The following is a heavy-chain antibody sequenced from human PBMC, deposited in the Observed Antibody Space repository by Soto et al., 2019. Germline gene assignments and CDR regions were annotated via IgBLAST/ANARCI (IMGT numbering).Heavy chain of an antibody. CDR3: AKDRLAGGFDY. Sequence: GVSLRLSCAVSGFTFSNYGMSWVRKAPGKGLEWVSLVSATAGTTYYTDSVKGRFTISRDNSRNTVYLQMNSLRADDTAVYYCAKDRLAGGFDYWGQGTLVTVSS. CDR2: VSATAGTT. V-gene: IGHV3-23*01. CDR1: GFTFSNYG. D-gene: IGHD3-16*01. J-gene: IGHJ4*02.